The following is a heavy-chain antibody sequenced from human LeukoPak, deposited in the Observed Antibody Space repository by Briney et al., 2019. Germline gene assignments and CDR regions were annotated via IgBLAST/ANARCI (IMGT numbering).Heavy chain of an antibody. CDR3: ARDEDGDYVFDY. Sequence: SQTLSLTCTVSGGSISSGDYYWSWIRQPPGKGLEWIGYIYYSGSTYYNPSLKSRVTISVDTSKNQFSPKLSSVTAADTAVYYCARDEDGDYVFDYWGQGTLVTVSS. V-gene: IGHV4-30-4*08. CDR1: GGSISSGDYY. J-gene: IGHJ4*02. CDR2: IYYSGST. D-gene: IGHD4-17*01.